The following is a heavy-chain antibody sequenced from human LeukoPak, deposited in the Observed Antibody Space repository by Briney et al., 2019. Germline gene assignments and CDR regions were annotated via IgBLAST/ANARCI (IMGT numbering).Heavy chain of an antibody. V-gene: IGHV3-20*04. CDR3: ARDLYDYYGSGSYSGY. CDR2: INWNGGST. J-gene: IGHJ4*02. CDR1: GFTFDDYG. D-gene: IGHD3-10*01. Sequence: GGSLRPSCAASGFTFDDYGMSWVRQAPGKGLEWFSGINWNGGSTGYSDSVKGRFTISRDNAKNSLYLQMNSLRAEDTALYYCARDLYDYYGSGSYSGYWGQGTLVTVSS.